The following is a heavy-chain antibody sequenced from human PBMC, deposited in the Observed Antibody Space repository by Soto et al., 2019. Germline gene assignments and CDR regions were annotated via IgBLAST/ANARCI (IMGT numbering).Heavy chain of an antibody. CDR1: GGSNIRDGYY. D-gene: IGHD2-2*01. Sequence: SETLSLTCTVSGGSNIRDGYYWSWIRQHPGKGLEWIAYISYSGSSYPNPSLKSRVTISADTSKNQFSLRLTSVTAADTAVYFCARATPAGSADFWGQGTLVTVS. J-gene: IGHJ4*02. CDR2: ISYSGSS. CDR3: ARATPAGSADF. V-gene: IGHV4-31*03.